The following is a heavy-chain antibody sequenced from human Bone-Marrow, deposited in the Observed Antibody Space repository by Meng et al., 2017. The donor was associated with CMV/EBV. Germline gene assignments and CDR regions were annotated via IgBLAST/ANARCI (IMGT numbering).Heavy chain of an antibody. CDR3: ARDPPPEMATNRGFDY. D-gene: IGHD5-24*01. V-gene: IGHV3-30*04. Sequence: GESLKISCAASGFTFSSYAMHWVRQAPGKGLEWVAVIAYDGSNKYYADSVKGRFTISRDNSKNTLYLQMNSLRAEDTAVYYCARDPPPEMATNRGFDYWGQGTLVTVSS. J-gene: IGHJ4*02. CDR1: GFTFSSYA. CDR2: IAYDGSNK.